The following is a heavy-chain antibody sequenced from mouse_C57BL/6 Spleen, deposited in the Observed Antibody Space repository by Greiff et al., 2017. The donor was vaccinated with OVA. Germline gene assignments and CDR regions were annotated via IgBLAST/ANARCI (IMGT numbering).Heavy chain of an antibody. CDR1: GYTFTSYW. D-gene: IGHD4-1*01. J-gene: IGHJ1*03. Sequence: QVQLQQPGAELVRPGSSVKLSCKASGYTFTSYWMHWVKQRPIQGLEWIGNIDPSDSETHYNQKFKDKATLTVDKSSSTAYMQLSSLTSEDSAVYDCARELGRGWYFDVWGTGTTVTVSS. V-gene: IGHV1-52*01. CDR2: IDPSDSET. CDR3: ARELGRGWYFDV.